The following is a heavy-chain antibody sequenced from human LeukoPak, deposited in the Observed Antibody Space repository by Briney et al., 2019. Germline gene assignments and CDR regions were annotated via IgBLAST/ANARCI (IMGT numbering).Heavy chain of an antibody. CDR1: GLTFSNYA. Sequence: GGSLRLSCIASGLTFSNYATSWVRQAPGKGLEWVSGISGSGGSTYHADSVKGRFTISRDNSKNTLYLQMNSLRAEDTAVYYCARALYGDYVDYWGQGTLVTVSS. CDR3: ARALYGDYVDY. V-gene: IGHV3-23*01. J-gene: IGHJ4*02. D-gene: IGHD4-17*01. CDR2: ISGSGGST.